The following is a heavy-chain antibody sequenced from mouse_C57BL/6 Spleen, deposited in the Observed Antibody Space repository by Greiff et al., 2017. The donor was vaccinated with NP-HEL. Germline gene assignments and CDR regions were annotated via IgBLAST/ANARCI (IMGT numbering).Heavy chain of an antibody. CDR1: GFNIKDYY. CDR3: ARSLYGNYYFDY. CDR2: IDPEDGEN. J-gene: IGHJ2*01. V-gene: IGHV14-2*01. D-gene: IGHD2-1*01. Sequence: VQLQQSGAELVKPGASVKLSCTASGFNIKDYYMHWVKQRTEQGLEWIGRIDPEDGENKSAPKFQGKATITAYTSSNTAYLQLSSLTSEDTAVYYCARSLYGNYYFDYWGQGTTLTVSS.